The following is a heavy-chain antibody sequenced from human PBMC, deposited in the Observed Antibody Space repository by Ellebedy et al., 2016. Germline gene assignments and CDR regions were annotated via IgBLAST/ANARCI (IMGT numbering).Heavy chain of an antibody. J-gene: IGHJ4*02. CDR2: INHSGST. Sequence: SQTLSLTCAVYGGSFSGYYWSWIRQPPGKGLEWIGEINHSGSTNYNPSLKSRVTISVDTSKNQFSLKLSSVTTADTAVYYCASEMGGGSGYYRLWGQGTLVTVSS. CDR1: GGSFSGYY. D-gene: IGHD3-22*01. CDR3: ASEMGGGSGYYRL. V-gene: IGHV4-34*01.